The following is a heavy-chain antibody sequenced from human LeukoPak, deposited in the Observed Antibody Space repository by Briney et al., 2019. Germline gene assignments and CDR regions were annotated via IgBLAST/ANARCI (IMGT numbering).Heavy chain of an antibody. Sequence: SVKVSCKASGGTFSSYAISWVRQAPGQGLEWMGRIIPIFGIANYAQKFQGGVTITADKSTSTAYMELSSLRSEDTAVYYCARDFEDGDYVGPRWFDSWGQGTLVTVSS. CDR3: ARDFEDGDYVGPRWFDS. CDR1: GGTFSSYA. CDR2: IIPIFGIA. D-gene: IGHD4-17*01. J-gene: IGHJ5*01. V-gene: IGHV1-69*04.